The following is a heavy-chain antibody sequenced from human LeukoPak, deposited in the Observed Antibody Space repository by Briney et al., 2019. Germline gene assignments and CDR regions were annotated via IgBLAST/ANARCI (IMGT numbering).Heavy chain of an antibody. V-gene: IGHV3-21*01. D-gene: IGHD6-13*01. CDR2: ISNSGDYR. Sequence: GGSLRLSCAASGFTFSGYGFNWVRQAPGKGLQWVSSISNSGDYRYYADSVKGRFSISRDNAQNSLYLQMSSLRAEDTAVYYCVRLYEVYSSWDNSFHYYMDVWGKGTTVTVSS. CDR3: VRLYEVYSSWDNSFHYYMDV. CDR1: GFTFSGYG. J-gene: IGHJ6*03.